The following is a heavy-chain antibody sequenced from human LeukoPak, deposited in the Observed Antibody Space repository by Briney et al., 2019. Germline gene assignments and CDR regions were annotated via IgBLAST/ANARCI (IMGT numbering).Heavy chain of an antibody. CDR3: ARVGIAAAGTYWFDP. D-gene: IGHD6-13*01. Sequence: GGSLRLSCAASGFTFSSHAMHWVRQAPGKGLEYVSGISSLGGSTYYANSVKGRFTISRDNSRNTLYLQMNSLRAEDTAVYYCARVGIAAAGTYWFDPWGQGTLVTVSS. CDR2: ISSLGGST. CDR1: GFTFSSHA. J-gene: IGHJ5*02. V-gene: IGHV3-64*01.